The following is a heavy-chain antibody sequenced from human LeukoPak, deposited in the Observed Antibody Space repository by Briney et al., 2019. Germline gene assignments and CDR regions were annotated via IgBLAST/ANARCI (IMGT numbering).Heavy chain of an antibody. CDR1: GFTFSSYS. J-gene: IGHJ4*02. CDR3: ARVVTSPPLFVIDY. CDR2: ISSSSSYI. D-gene: IGHD2-2*01. Sequence: GGSLRLSCAASGFTFSSYSMNWVRQAPGKGLEWVSSISSSSSYIYYADSVKGRFTISRDNAKNSLYLQMNNLRAEDTAVYYCARVVTSPPLFVIDYWGQGTLVTVSS. V-gene: IGHV3-21*01.